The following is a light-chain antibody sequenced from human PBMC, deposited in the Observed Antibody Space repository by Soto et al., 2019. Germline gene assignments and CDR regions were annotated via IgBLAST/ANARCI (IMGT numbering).Light chain of an antibody. J-gene: IGLJ2*01. CDR1: NSDVGGFNY. V-gene: IGLV2-14*01. Sequence: QSALTQPASVSGSPGQSITISCTGTNSDVGGFNYVSWYQQHPDKAPKLIIFEVTERPSGVSNRFSGSKSGNTASLTISGLQSEDEAEYYCCSYTSRSTLVFGGGTQLTVL. CDR2: EVT. CDR3: CSYTSRSTLV.